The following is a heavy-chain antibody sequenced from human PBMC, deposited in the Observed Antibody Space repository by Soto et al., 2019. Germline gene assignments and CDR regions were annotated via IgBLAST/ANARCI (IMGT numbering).Heavy chain of an antibody. D-gene: IGHD6-19*01. J-gene: IGHJ2*01. CDR1: GGTFSRYA. V-gene: IGHV1-69*12. Sequence: QVQLVQSGAEVKKPGSSVKVSCKASGGTFSRYAISWVRQVPGQGLEWMGGIIPMFGTANYAQKFQGRVTITADESTSPVHVELRRRRSEDTAVYYCAQTLGSAVAGPGRFDLWGRGTLVIVSS. CDR2: IIPMFGTA. CDR3: AQTLGSAVAGPGRFDL.